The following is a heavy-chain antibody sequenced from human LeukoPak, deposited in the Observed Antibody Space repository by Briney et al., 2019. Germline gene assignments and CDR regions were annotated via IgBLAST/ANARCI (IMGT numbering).Heavy chain of an antibody. J-gene: IGHJ5*02. CDR3: AKNGEVLSWFDP. Sequence: GGSLRLSYAASGFTLSSYAMSWVRQAPGRGLEWVSAISASGDRTYYADSVKGRFTISRDNSKNTLYLQMNSLRAEDTAVYSCAKNGEVLSWFDPWGQGTLVTVSS. CDR1: GFTLSSYA. CDR2: ISASGDRT. V-gene: IGHV3-23*01. D-gene: IGHD3-10*01.